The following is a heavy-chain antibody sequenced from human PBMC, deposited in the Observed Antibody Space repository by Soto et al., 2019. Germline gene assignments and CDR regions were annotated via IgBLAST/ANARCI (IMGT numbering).Heavy chain of an antibody. CDR3: ARPNCSGGSCYLGGESHWYFDL. CDR1: GGSISSSSYY. J-gene: IGHJ2*01. V-gene: IGHV4-39*01. Sequence: QLQLQESGPGLVKPSETLSLTCTVSGGSISSSSYYWGWIRQPPGKGLEWIGSIDYSVSTYYNPSLKSRVTISVDTAKSKFSLKLSSVTVADTAVYYCARPNCSGGSCYLGGESHWYFDLWGRGTLVTVSS. D-gene: IGHD2-15*01. CDR2: IDYSVST.